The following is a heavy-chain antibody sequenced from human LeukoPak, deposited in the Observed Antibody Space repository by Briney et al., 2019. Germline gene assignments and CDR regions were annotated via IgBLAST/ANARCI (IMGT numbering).Heavy chain of an antibody. V-gene: IGHV1-69*04. D-gene: IGHD3-9*01. J-gene: IGHJ4*02. CDR1: RDTFSSYG. CDR3: ATDSIGDILTGAFDY. Sequence: SSVKVSYKASRDTFSSYGISWVRQAPGQGLEWMGRIIPNLNIANYAQRFQGRVTFTADKSATTAYMEVKSLRSEDTAVYYCATDSIGDILTGAFDYWGQGTLVTVFS. CDR2: IIPNLNIA.